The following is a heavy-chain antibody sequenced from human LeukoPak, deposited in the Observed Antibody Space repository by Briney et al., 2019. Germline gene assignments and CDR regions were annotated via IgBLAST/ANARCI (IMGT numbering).Heavy chain of an antibody. V-gene: IGHV3-23*01. CDR2: ISGSGGST. J-gene: IGHJ4*02. CDR3: AKDDTYYYGSGSAKAY. D-gene: IGHD3-10*01. CDR1: GFTFSSYA. Sequence: GGSLRLSCAASGFTFSSYAMSWVRQAPGKGLEWVSAISGSGGSTYYADSVKGRFTISRDNSKNTLYLQMNSLRAEDTAVYYCAKDDTYYYGSGSAKAYWGQGTLVTVSS.